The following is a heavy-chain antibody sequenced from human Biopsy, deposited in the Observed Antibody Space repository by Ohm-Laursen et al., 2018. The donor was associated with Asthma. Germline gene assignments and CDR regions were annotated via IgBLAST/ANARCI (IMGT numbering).Heavy chain of an antibody. V-gene: IGHV1-69*13. D-gene: IGHD2-2*01. J-gene: IGHJ4*02. Sequence: VKISCKPLVGTFNTYVIGWVRQAPGQGLEWMGGINSVFGTTTYPQKFQDRVTITADDSTSTVYMELSSLRSEDTAVYYCARKAGSCISRTCYSLDFWGQGTLVTVSS. CDR3: ARKAGSCISRTCYSLDF. CDR2: INSVFGTT. CDR1: VGTFNTYV.